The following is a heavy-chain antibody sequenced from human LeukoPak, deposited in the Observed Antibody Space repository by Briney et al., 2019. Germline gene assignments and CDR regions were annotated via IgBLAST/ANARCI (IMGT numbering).Heavy chain of an antibody. J-gene: IGHJ4*02. CDR2: KKSDGREK. V-gene: IGHV3-7*01. Sequence: GGSLSLSCAASGLTFSRHWMSWVRQAPGKGLEWVANKKSDGREKYYVDSVRGRFTISRDNSRSSLYLQMNNLGAEDTALYYCASRPPAGYAYLGVLDYSGQGTLVTVSS. CDR3: ASRPPAGYAYLGVLDY. CDR1: GLTFSRHW. D-gene: IGHD3-9*01.